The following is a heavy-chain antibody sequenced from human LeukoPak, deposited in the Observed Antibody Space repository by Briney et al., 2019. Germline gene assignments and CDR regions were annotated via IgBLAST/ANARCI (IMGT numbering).Heavy chain of an antibody. CDR3: ARVGSRAIVVVPAAIEGWFDP. V-gene: IGHV4-30-2*01. J-gene: IGHJ5*02. D-gene: IGHD2-2*02. Sequence: SETLSLTCAVSGGSISSGGYSWSWIRQPPGKGLEWIGYIYHSGSTYYNPSLKSRVTISVDTSKNQFSLKLSSVTAADTAVYYCARVGSRAIVVVPAAIEGWFDPWGQGTLVTVSS. CDR2: IYHSGST. CDR1: GGSISSGGYS.